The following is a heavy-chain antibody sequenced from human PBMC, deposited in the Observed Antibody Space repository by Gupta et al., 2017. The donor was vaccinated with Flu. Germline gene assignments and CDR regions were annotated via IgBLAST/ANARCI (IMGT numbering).Heavy chain of an antibody. Sequence: EVQLLESGGGLAQPGGSLRLSCATSGFTFPNYAMRWVRQAPGKGLEWVATTTGGGSNTYCADSVKGRFILSGDSSKKTAYLQMNSLRAEDTAVYYCTKGANWAFEIWGQGTMVTVAS. CDR2: TTGGGSNT. D-gene: IGHD1-1*01. CDR1: GFTFPNYA. V-gene: IGHV3-23*01. J-gene: IGHJ3*02. CDR3: TKGANWAFEI.